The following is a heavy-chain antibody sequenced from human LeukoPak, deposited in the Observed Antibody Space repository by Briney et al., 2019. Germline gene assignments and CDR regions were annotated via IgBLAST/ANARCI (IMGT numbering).Heavy chain of an antibody. J-gene: IGHJ6*03. Sequence: GGSLRLSCAASGFTFGNYWMNWVRQAPGKGLEWVANIKQDGSEKYYVDSVKRRFTISRDNAKDSLYMQMNSLRAEDTAVYYCARVHAGAGSVGIWGNYYYYYMDVWGKGTTVTISS. CDR2: IKQDGSEK. V-gene: IGHV3-7*01. CDR1: GFTFGNYW. CDR3: ARVHAGAGSVGIWGNYYYYYMDV. D-gene: IGHD6-13*01.